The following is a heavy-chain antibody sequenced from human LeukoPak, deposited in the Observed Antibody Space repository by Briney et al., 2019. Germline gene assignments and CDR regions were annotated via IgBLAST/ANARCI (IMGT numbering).Heavy chain of an antibody. V-gene: IGHV3-7*03. CDR3: ARDRVGYSTFDP. CDR1: GFTFSSYW. J-gene: IGHJ5*02. D-gene: IGHD5-18*01. Sequence: GGSLRLSCVASGFTFSSYWMSWVRQAPGKGLEWVANVKQDGSEKYYGDSVKGRFTISRDNAKNSLYLQMNSLRVEDTAVYYCARDRVGYSTFDPWGQGTLVTVSS. CDR2: VKQDGSEK.